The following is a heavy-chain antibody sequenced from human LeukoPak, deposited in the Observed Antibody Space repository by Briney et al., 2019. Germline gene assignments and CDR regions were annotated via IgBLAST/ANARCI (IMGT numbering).Heavy chain of an antibody. V-gene: IGHV3-30*02. CDR3: ARSTYYYGSGSYYYYYYMDV. J-gene: IGHJ6*03. D-gene: IGHD3-10*01. CDR2: IRNDGSNT. Sequence: PGGSLRLSCAASGFSFSSYGMHWFRQAPGKGLEWVAFIRNDGSNTYYADSVKGRFTISRDNSKNTLYLQMSSLRAEDTAVYYCARSTYYYGSGSYYYYYYMDVWDKGTTVTVSS. CDR1: GFSFSSYG.